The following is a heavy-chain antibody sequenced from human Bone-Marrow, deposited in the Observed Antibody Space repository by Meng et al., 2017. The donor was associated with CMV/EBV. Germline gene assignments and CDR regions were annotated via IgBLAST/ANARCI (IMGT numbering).Heavy chain of an antibody. V-gene: IGHV3-13*01. J-gene: IGHJ6*02. Sequence: GESLKISCAASGFSFDNYDMHWVRQAPGKGVEWVSSIDVYGETYYLGAVEGRFTISRESAKNSLDIQMYNLIVGETAVYYCARGRLYDCSSGYSHHDKFDLWGQGTTVTVSS. CDR3: ARGRLYDCSSGYSHHDKFDL. CDR1: GFSFDNYD. D-gene: IGHD3-3*01. CDR2: IDVYGET.